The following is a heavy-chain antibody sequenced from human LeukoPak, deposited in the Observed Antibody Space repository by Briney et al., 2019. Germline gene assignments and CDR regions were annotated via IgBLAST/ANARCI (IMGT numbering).Heavy chain of an antibody. CDR3: ASIRTYYDILTDDY. D-gene: IGHD3-9*01. CDR2: IYHSGST. V-gene: IGHV4-4*02. CDR1: GGSISSSNW. Sequence: SGTLSRTCAVSGGSISSSNWWSWVRQPPGKRLEWIGEIYHSGSTNHNPSLKSRVTISVDKSENQFSLKLSSVTAADTAVYYCASIRTYYDILTDDYWGQGTLVTVSS. J-gene: IGHJ4*02.